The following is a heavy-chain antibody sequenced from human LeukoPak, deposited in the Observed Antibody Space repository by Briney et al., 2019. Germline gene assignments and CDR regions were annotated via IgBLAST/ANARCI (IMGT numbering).Heavy chain of an antibody. CDR1: GFTVSTNS. D-gene: IGHD4/OR15-4a*01. J-gene: IGHJ4*02. CDR2: IYSDNT. V-gene: IGHV3-53*01. CDR3: ARRAGAYSHPYDY. Sequence: GGSLRLSCTVSGFTVSTNSMSWVRQAPGKGLEWVSFIYSDNTHYSDSAKGRFTISRDNSKNTLYLQMNSLRAEDTAVYYCARRAGAYSHPYDYWGQGTLVTVSS.